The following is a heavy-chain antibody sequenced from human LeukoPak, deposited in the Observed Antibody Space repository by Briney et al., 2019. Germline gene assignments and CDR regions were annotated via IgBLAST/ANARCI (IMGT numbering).Heavy chain of an antibody. V-gene: IGHV3-7*01. CDR3: ARDAGYGGNSDY. CDR1: GFTFNMYW. J-gene: IGHJ4*02. CDR2: INKDGSGN. D-gene: IGHD4-23*01. Sequence: GGSLRLSCAVSGFTFNMYWKTWVRQAPGKGLESVAYINKDGSGNYYLDSVKGRFTVSRDNAKNSLYLQMNSLRAEDAAVYYCARDAGYGGNSDYWGQGTLVTVSS.